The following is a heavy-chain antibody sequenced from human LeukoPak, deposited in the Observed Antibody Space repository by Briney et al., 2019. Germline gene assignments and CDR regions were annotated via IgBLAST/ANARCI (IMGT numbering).Heavy chain of an antibody. D-gene: IGHD2-21*02. V-gene: IGHV4-4*07. CDR1: GASISPYY. Sequence: SETLSLTCTVSGASISPYYWSWIRQPAGKGLEWIGHISTSGSTNYNPSLKGRVTMSLDTSKSQLSLKLSSVTAADTAVYYCARDSSTCGGDCQSLYYYGMDVWGQGTTVTVSS. J-gene: IGHJ6*02. CDR2: ISTSGST. CDR3: ARDSSTCGGDCQSLYYYGMDV.